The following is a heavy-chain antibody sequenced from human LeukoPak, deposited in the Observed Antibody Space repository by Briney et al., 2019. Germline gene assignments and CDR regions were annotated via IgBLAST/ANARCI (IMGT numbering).Heavy chain of an antibody. Sequence: GGSLRLSCAASGFTFSSYGMHWVRQAPGKGLEWVAVIWYDGSNNYYEDSVKGRFTISRDNSKNRLYLQMNSLRAEDTAVYYCAKGSAGAGSSGALAATHDYWGQGTLVTVSS. V-gene: IGHV3-33*06. CDR2: IWYDGSNN. CDR3: AKGSAGAGSSGALAATHDY. J-gene: IGHJ4*02. CDR1: GFTFSSYG. D-gene: IGHD6-19*01.